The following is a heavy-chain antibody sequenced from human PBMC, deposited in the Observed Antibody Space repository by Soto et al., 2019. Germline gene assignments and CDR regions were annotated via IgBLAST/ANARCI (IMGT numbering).Heavy chain of an antibody. CDR2: MNPNSGNT. Sequence: QVQLVQSGAEVKKPGASVKVSCKASGYTFTSYDINWVRQATGQGLEWRGWMNPNSGNTGYAQKFQGRVTMTRNTSISTASMELSRLRSEDTAVYYGASELRRGGMDVWGQGTTVTVSS. J-gene: IGHJ6*02. CDR3: ASELRRGGMDV. V-gene: IGHV1-8*01. D-gene: IGHD1-26*01. CDR1: GYTFTSYD.